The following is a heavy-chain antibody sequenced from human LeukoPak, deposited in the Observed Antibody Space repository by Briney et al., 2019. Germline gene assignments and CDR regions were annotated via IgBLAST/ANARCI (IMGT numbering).Heavy chain of an antibody. CDR3: ARGVAASVGWFDP. J-gene: IGHJ5*01. CDR1: GVSVRSDSNY. V-gene: IGHV4-61*01. CDR2: IYYSGST. D-gene: IGHD6-25*01. Sequence: PSETLSLTCTVSGVSVRSDSNYWSWIRQPPGKGLEWIGYIYYSGSTNYNPSLKSRVTISVDTSKNQFSLKLRFVTAADTAVYYCARGVAASVGWFDPWGQGTLVTVSS.